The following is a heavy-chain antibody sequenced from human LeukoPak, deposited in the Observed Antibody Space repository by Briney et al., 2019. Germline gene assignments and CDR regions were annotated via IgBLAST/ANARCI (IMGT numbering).Heavy chain of an antibody. J-gene: IGHJ5*02. CDR1: GFTFSSYG. D-gene: IGHD3-10*01. V-gene: IGHV3-23*01. Sequence: GGSLRLSCAASGFTFSSYGMSWVRQAPGKGLEWVSAISGSGGSTYYADSVKGRFTISRDNSKNTLYLQMNSLRAEDTAVYYCARDLYYASGNYSWGQGTLVTVSS. CDR3: ARDLYYASGNYS. CDR2: ISGSGGST.